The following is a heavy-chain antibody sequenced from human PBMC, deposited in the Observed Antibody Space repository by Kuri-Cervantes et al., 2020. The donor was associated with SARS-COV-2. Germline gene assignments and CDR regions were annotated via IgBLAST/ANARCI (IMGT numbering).Heavy chain of an antibody. J-gene: IGHJ4*02. V-gene: IGHV3-48*01. CDR2: ICSSNSAI. Sequence: LKISCAASEFTFGSYAMNWVRQAPGKGLEWVSYICSSNSAIYYPDSEKGRFSMTRDNAKNSLHLQMNSLRAEDTAVYYCATAVMGPFGGYYGQGTLVTVSS. CDR3: ATAVMGPFGGY. D-gene: IGHD3-16*01. CDR1: EFTFGSYA.